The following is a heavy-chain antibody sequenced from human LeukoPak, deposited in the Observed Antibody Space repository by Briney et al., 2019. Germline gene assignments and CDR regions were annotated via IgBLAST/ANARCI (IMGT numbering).Heavy chain of an antibody. Sequence: SVKVSCKASGGTFSSYAISWVRQAPGQGLEWMGRIIPIFGIANYAQKFQGRVTITADKSTSTAYMELSSLRSEDTAVYYCARALDGYNYLDYWGQVTLVTVSS. V-gene: IGHV1-69*04. D-gene: IGHD5-24*01. CDR3: ARALDGYNYLDY. J-gene: IGHJ4*02. CDR1: GGTFSSYA. CDR2: IIPIFGIA.